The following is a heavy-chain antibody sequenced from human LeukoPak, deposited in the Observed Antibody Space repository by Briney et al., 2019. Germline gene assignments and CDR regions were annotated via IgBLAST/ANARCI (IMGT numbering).Heavy chain of an antibody. CDR3: AKGYYGSGTYGWFDP. CDR2: ISRSGVAT. D-gene: IGHD3-10*01. Sequence: GGSLRLSCAASGFTFTSFAMSWVRQAPGKGLEWVSTISRSGVATYYANSVKGRFTISRDNSKKKLYLQMNSLRAEDTAVYYCAKGYYGSGTYGWFDPWGQGTLVTVSS. V-gene: IGHV3-23*01. J-gene: IGHJ5*02. CDR1: GFTFTSFA.